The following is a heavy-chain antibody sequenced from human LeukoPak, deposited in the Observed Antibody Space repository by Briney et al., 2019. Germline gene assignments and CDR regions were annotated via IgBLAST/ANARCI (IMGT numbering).Heavy chain of an antibody. J-gene: IGHJ4*02. V-gene: IGHV4-59*01. CDR1: GGSISSNY. Sequence: SETLSLTCTVPGGSISSNYLSWIRQPPGKGLEWIGYIYYSGSTNYNPSLKSRVTISVDTSKSQFSLKLRSVTAADTAVYYCARALSGSYSQVDYWGQGTLVTVSS. D-gene: IGHD1-26*01. CDR2: IYYSGST. CDR3: ARALSGSYSQVDY.